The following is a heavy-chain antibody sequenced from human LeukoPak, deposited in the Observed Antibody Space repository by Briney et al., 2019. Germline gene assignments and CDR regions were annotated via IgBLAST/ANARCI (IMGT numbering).Heavy chain of an antibody. Sequence: GGSLRLSCAASGFTFSSYGMHWVRQAPGKGLEWVAVIWYDGSNKYYADSVKGRFTISRDNAKNSLYLQMNSLRAEDTAVYYCARAYLPLMVRGVIRAPDYWGQGTLVTVSS. V-gene: IGHV3-33*01. CDR2: IWYDGSNK. J-gene: IGHJ4*02. CDR1: GFTFSSYG. CDR3: ARAYLPLMVRGVIRAPDY. D-gene: IGHD3-10*01.